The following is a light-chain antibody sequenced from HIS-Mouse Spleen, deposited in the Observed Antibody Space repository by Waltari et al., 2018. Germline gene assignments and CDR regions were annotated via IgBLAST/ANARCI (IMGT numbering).Light chain of an antibody. V-gene: IGLV2-8*01. CDR1: SSDVGGYNY. J-gene: IGLJ1*01. Sequence: QSALTQPPSASGSPGHSVTISCTGTSSDVGGYNYVPWYQQHPGKAPKLMIYEVSKRPSGVPDRFSGSKSGNTASLTVSGLQAEDEADYYCSSYAGSNNYVFGTGTKVTVL. CDR2: EVS. CDR3: SSYAGSNNYV.